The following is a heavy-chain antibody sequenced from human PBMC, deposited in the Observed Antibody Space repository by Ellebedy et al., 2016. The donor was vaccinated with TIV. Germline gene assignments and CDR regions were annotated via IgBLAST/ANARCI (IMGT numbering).Heavy chain of an antibody. V-gene: IGHV4-38-2*01. CDR1: GYSIRSGYY. Sequence: SETLSLXXSVSGYSIRSGYYWGWIRQPPGKGLNWIGNIYHSGSTYYNPSLRSRVTLSLDKSKNQVSLKLSSVTAADTAVYYCARTDLRYYMDVWGKGTTVTVSS. D-gene: IGHD3/OR15-3a*01. CDR3: ARTDLRYYMDV. CDR2: IYHSGST. J-gene: IGHJ6*03.